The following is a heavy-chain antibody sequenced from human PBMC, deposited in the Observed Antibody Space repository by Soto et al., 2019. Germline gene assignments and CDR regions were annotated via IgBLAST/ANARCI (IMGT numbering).Heavy chain of an antibody. CDR3: AKSLEAYYDILTGYPWFPPSYGMDV. Sequence: GGSLRLSCAASGFTFSSYAMSWVRQAPGKGLEWVSAISGSGGSTYYADSVKGRFTISRDNSKNTLYLQMNSLRAEDTAVYYCAKSLEAYYDILTGYPWFPPSYGMDVWGQGNTVTVS. CDR2: ISGSGGST. J-gene: IGHJ6*02. CDR1: GFTFSSYA. D-gene: IGHD3-9*01. V-gene: IGHV3-23*01.